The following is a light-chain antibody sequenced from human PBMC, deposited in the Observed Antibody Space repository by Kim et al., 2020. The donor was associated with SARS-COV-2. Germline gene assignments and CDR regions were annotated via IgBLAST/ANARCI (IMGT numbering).Light chain of an antibody. CDR2: GNS. V-gene: IGLV1-40*01. CDR1: SSNIGAGYD. Sequence: LTQPPSVSGAPGQRVTISCTGSSSNIGAGYDVHWYQQLPGTAPKLLIYGNSNRPSGVPDRFSGSKSGTSASLAITGLQAEDEADYYCQSYDSSLSGYVFGTGTKVTVL. J-gene: IGLJ1*01. CDR3: QSYDSSLSGYV.